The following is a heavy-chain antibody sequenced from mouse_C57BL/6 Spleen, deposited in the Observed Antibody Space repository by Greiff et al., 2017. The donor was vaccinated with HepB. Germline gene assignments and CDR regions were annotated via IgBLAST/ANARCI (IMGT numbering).Heavy chain of an antibody. V-gene: IGHV1-15*01. J-gene: IGHJ1*03. CDR1: GYTFTDYE. Sequence: QVQLKESGAELVRPGASVTLSCKASGYTFTDYEMHWVKQTPVHGLEWIGAIDPETGGTAYNQKFKGKAILTADKSSSTAYMELRSLTSEDSAVYYCTRREDYYGSSYPWYFDVWGTGTTVTVSS. D-gene: IGHD1-1*01. CDR2: IDPETGGT. CDR3: TRREDYYGSSYPWYFDV.